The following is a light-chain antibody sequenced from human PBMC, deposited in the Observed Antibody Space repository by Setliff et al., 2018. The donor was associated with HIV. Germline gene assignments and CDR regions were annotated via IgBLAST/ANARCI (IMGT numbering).Light chain of an antibody. CDR2: EVN. CDR1: SSDVGGYNY. J-gene: IGLJ3*02. CDR3: SSYAGGNNMV. Sequence: QSALAQPPSASGSPGQSVTISRTGTSSDVGGYNYVSWYQQHPGKAPKVTIYEVNKRPSGVPDRFSGSKSGNTASLTVSGLQADDEADYYCSSYAGGNNMVFGGGTKVTVL. V-gene: IGLV2-8*01.